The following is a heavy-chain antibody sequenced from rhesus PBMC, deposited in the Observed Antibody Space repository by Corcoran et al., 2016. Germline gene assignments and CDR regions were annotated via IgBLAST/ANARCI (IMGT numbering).Heavy chain of an antibody. V-gene: IGHV4S11*01. J-gene: IGHJ5-2*02. CDR1: NDSINSHF. CDR2: IYGTHSDT. D-gene: IGHD3-34*01. Sequence: QVQLQESGPGLVKPLETLSLTCNVSNDSINSHFWSWIRKPPGRGLEWIGYIYGTHSDTHYNPSLRGGVTLSVDPSTTQRSLDLTSVTLAATGVYLCAGGGLRGDLWGVSLDVWGRGVLVTVSS. CDR3: AGGGLRGDLWGVSLDV.